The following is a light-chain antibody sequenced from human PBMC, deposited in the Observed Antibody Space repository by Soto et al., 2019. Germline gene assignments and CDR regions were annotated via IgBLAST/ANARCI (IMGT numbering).Light chain of an antibody. CDR2: GAS. Sequence: EIVLTQSPGTLSLSPGERATLSCRASQSVSSSFLAWYQQRPGQAPRLLIFGASYRATGIPDRFSGSGSGTDFTFTISRLEPEDFAVYYCQHYGSSPPEFTFGPGTKVDSK. V-gene: IGKV3-20*01. J-gene: IGKJ3*01. CDR1: QSVSSSF. CDR3: QHYGSSPPEFT.